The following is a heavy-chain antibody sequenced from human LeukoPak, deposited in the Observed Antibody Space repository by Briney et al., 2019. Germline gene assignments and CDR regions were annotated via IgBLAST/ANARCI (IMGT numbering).Heavy chain of an antibody. J-gene: IGHJ6*03. CDR2: IISSSSTI. CDR1: GFTFSSYS. V-gene: IGHV3-48*01. Sequence: PGGSLRLSCAASGFTFSSYSMNWVRQAPGKGLEWVSYIISSSSTIYYADSVRGRFTISRDNAKNSLYRQMNSLRAEGTAVDFCARQGTTLLAKHYYYYYYMDVSGKGRAVTVSS. D-gene: IGHD2-2*01. CDR3: ARQGTTLLAKHYYYYYYMDV.